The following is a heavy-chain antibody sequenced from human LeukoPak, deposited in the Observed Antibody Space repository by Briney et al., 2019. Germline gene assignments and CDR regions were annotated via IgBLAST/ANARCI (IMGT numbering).Heavy chain of an antibody. Sequence: GGSLRLSCAASGFTFNTYWMHWVRQAPGTGLVWVSRINRDGSSTSYADSVKGRFTISRDNAKNTLYLQMNSLRAEDTAVYYCARDRETYYDILTGYYALGDAFDIWGQGTMVTVSS. V-gene: IGHV3-74*01. J-gene: IGHJ3*02. CDR1: GFTFNTYW. CDR3: ARDRETYYDILTGYYALGDAFDI. D-gene: IGHD3-9*01. CDR2: INRDGSST.